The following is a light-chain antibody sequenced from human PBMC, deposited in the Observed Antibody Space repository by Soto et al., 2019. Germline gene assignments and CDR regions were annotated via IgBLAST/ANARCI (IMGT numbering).Light chain of an antibody. V-gene: IGLV1-51*01. Sequence: QSVLTQPPSVSAAPGEKVTISCSGSSSNIGSNYVSWYQQFPRTAPKLLIYDDNKRPSGIPDRFSGCKSGTSATLGITGLQTGDEADYYCGAWDSSLSVVLFGGGTKLTVL. CDR2: DDN. CDR1: SSNIGSNY. J-gene: IGLJ2*01. CDR3: GAWDSSLSVVL.